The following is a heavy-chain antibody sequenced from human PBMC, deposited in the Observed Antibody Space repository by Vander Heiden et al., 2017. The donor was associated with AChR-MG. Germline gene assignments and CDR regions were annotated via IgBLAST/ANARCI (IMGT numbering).Heavy chain of an antibody. Sequence: QVQLVESGGGVVQPGRSLRLSCAASGFTFSSYAMHWVRQAPGKGLEWVAVISYDGSNKYYADSVKGRFTISRDNSKNTLYLQMNSLRAEDTAVYYCARDQPVAGTWWFDPWGQGTLVTVSS. D-gene: IGHD6-19*01. J-gene: IGHJ5*02. CDR3: ARDQPVAGTWWFDP. CDR1: GFTFSSYA. CDR2: ISYDGSNK. V-gene: IGHV3-30-3*01.